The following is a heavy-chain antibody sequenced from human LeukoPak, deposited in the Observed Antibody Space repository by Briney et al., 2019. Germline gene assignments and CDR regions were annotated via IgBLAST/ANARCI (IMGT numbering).Heavy chain of an antibody. CDR1: GGSISSSSYY. CDR3: ARHGLYYYGSGSIPNWFDP. J-gene: IGHJ5*02. D-gene: IGHD3-10*01. CDR2: IYYSGST. Sequence: SETLSLTCTVSGGSISSSSYYWGWIRQPPGKGLEWIGSIYYSGSTHYNPSLKSRVTISVDTSKNQFSLKLSSVTAADTAVYYCARHGLYYYGSGSIPNWFDPWGQGTLVTVSS. V-gene: IGHV4-39*01.